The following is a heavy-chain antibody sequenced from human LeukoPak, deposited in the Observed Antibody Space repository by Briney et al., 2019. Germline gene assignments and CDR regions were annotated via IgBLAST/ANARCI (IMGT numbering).Heavy chain of an antibody. CDR2: ISYDGSNK. CDR1: GFTFSNYA. D-gene: IGHD3-10*01. Sequence: GRSLRLSCAASGFTFSNYAMHWVRQAPGKGLEWVAVISYDGSNKYYADSVKGRFTISRDNAKNSLYLQMNSLRAEDTAVYYCARWFALMGFGELLYYYYMDVWGKGTTVTVSS. CDR3: ARWFALMGFGELLYYYYMDV. V-gene: IGHV3-30*04. J-gene: IGHJ6*03.